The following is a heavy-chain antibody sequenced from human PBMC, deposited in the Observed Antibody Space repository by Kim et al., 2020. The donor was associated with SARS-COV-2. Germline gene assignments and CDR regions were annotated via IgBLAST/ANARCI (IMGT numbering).Heavy chain of an antibody. V-gene: IGHV4-39*01. J-gene: IGHJ5*02. CDR2: IYYSGST. Sequence: SETLSLTCTVSGGSISSSSYYWGWIRQPPGKGLEWIGSIYYSGSTYYNPSHKSRVTISVDTSKNQFSLKLSSVTAADTAVYYCARHVTSVDIVVVPAAIPRIIAWFDPWGQGTLVTVSS. CDR3: ARHVTSVDIVVVPAAIPRIIAWFDP. CDR1: GGSISSSSYY. D-gene: IGHD2-2*02.